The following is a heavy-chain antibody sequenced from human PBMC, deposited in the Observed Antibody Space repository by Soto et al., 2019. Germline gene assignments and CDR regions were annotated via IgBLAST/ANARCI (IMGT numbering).Heavy chain of an antibody. V-gene: IGHV1-58*01. J-gene: IGHJ3*02. CDR1: GFTFTSSA. D-gene: IGHD1-1*01. CDR2: IVVGSGNT. CDR3: ASVVSGTGQLGAYDI. Sequence: GASVKVSCKASGFTFTSSAVQWVRQARGQRLEWIGWIVVGSGNTNYAQKFQERVTITRDMSTSTAYMELSSLRSEDTAVYYCASVVSGTGQLGAYDIWGQGTMDTVSS.